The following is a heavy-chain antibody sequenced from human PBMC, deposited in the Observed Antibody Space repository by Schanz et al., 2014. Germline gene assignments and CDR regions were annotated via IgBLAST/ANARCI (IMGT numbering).Heavy chain of an antibody. CDR1: GFTFSSYT. J-gene: IGHJ4*02. CDR2: MNQDGSVK. CDR3: ARDKGGLIPFDY. D-gene: IGHD2-15*01. Sequence: EVQLVESGGALVQPGGSLRLSCSVSGFTFSSYTMHWVRQAPGKGLEWVANMNQDGSVKNYVDSVKGRFTISRDNAKNSLYLQMNSLRAEDTAVYYCARDKGGLIPFDYWGQGTLVAVSS. V-gene: IGHV3-7*01.